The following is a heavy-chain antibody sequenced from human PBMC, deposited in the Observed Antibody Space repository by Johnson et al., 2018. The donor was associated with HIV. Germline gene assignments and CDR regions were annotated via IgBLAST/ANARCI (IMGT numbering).Heavy chain of an antibody. CDR1: GFSFTNAW. J-gene: IGHJ3*02. CDR3: PTSYSSGWYGANDAFDI. Sequence: VESGGGVVQPGRSLRLSCAASGFSFTNAWMSWVRQAPGKGLEWVGRIKSKTDGGTTEFAAPVKGRFPISRDDSKNTLYLQMNSLKTEDPAGYYCPTSYSSGWYGANDAFDIWGQGTMVTVSS. D-gene: IGHD6-19*01. CDR2: IKSKTDGGTT. V-gene: IGHV3-15*01.